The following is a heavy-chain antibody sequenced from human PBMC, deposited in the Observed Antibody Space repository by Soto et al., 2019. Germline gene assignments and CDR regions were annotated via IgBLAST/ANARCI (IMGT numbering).Heavy chain of an antibody. J-gene: IGHJ3*01. V-gene: IGHV3-23*01. CDR3: AKVTTYSYDTDAFDF. CDR2: ISASGGST. Sequence: EVQLLATGGVLGQPGGSLRLSCTASGFTFNRYAMGWVRQAPGKGLQWVAGISASGGSTYYVPSVKGRFTISRDSSKNTLHLQIDSLRGEDTAIYYCAKVTTYSYDTDAFDFWGHGTMVTVS. CDR1: GFTFNRYA. D-gene: IGHD4-17*01.